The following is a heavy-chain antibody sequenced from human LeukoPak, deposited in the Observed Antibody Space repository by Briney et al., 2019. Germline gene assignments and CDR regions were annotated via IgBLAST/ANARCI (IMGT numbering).Heavy chain of an antibody. Sequence: PGGSLRLSCAASEVTFSTYGMHWVRQAPGKGLEWVAVISYDGSNEYYADSVKGRFTISRDNSKNTLYLQMSSLRAEDTAVYYCAKEFNRGLPDYWGQGTLVTVPS. D-gene: IGHD2-21*01. V-gene: IGHV3-30*18. CDR3: AKEFNRGLPDY. J-gene: IGHJ4*02. CDR2: ISYDGSNE. CDR1: EVTFSTYG.